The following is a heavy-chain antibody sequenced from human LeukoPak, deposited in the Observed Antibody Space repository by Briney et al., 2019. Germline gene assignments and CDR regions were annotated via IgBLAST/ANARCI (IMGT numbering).Heavy chain of an antibody. J-gene: IGHJ5*02. CDR3: ATWSSSWWA. Sequence: GGSLRLSCAASGFTFSGYGMHWVRQAPGKGLEYVSAISSNGGSTYYANSVKGRFTTSRDNSKNTLYLQMGSLRAEDMAVYYCATWSSSWWAWGQGTLVTVSS. V-gene: IGHV3-64*01. CDR2: ISSNGGST. D-gene: IGHD6-13*01. CDR1: GFTFSGYG.